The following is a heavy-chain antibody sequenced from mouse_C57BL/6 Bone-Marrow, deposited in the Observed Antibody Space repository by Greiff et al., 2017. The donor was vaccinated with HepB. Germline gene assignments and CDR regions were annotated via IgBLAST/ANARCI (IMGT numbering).Heavy chain of an antibody. CDR1: GYTFTSYW. J-gene: IGHJ2*01. CDR3: ARGVWYFDY. V-gene: IGHV1-69*01. CDR2: IDPSDSYT. Sequence: QVQLQQPGAELVMPGALVKLSCKASGYTFTSYWMHWVKQRPGQGLEWIGEIDPSDSYTNYNQKFKGKSTLTVDKSSSTAYMQLSSLTSEDSAVYYCARGVWYFDYWGQGTTLTVSS.